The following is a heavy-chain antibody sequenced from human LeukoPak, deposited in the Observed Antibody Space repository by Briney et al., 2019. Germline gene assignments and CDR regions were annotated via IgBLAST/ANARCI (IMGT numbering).Heavy chain of an antibody. V-gene: IGHV3-15*01. J-gene: IGHJ4*02. Sequence: PGGSLRLSCAASGFTFSNAWMSWVRQAPGKGLEWVGRIKSKTDGGTTDYAAPVKGRFTISRDDSKNTLYLQMNSLKTEDTAVYYCTTAVRSRGYSYGYYFDYWGQGTLVTVSS. CDR1: GFTFSNAW. D-gene: IGHD5-18*01. CDR2: IKSKTDGGTT. CDR3: TTAVRSRGYSYGYYFDY.